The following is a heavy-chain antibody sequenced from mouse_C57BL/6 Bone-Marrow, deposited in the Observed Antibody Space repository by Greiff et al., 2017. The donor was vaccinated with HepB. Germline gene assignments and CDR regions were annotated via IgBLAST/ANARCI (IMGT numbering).Heavy chain of an antibody. J-gene: IGHJ2*01. CDR3: ARQGYDYDVPYYFDY. V-gene: IGHV5-15*01. CDR1: GFTFSDYG. Sequence: DVKLVESGGGLVQPGGSLKLSCAASGFTFSDYGMAWVRQAPRKGPEWVAFISNLAYSIYYADTVTGRFTISRENAKNTLYLEMSSLRSEDTALYYCARQGYDYDVPYYFDYWGQGTTLTVSS. CDR2: ISNLAYSI. D-gene: IGHD2-4*01.